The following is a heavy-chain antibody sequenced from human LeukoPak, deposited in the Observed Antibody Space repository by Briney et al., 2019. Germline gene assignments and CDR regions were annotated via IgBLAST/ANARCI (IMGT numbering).Heavy chain of an antibody. CDR1: GGSISSGSYF. J-gene: IGHJ3*02. V-gene: IGHV4-61*02. CDR3: AREPHSSGSYSGDAFDI. Sequence: SETLSLTCTVSGGSISSGSYFWSWIRQPAGKGLEWIGRIYISGSTNYNASLKSRVTISIDTSKNQLSLKLSSVTAADTAVYYCAREPHSSGSYSGDAFDIRGQGTMVTVSS. CDR2: IYISGST. D-gene: IGHD1-26*01.